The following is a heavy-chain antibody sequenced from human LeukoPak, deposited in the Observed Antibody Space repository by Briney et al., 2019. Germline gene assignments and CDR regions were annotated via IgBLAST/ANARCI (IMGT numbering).Heavy chain of an antibody. D-gene: IGHD4-17*01. Sequence: PGGSLRLSCAAAGFTFSSYAMSWARHAPARGREGVSDLSGSGGSTYYADSLKGRFTISRDNSKNTLYLQMRNLRAEDMAVYYCASETLTDYGDHQPFDYWGQGNLVTVSS. J-gene: IGHJ4*02. CDR3: ASETLTDYGDHQPFDY. CDR2: LSGSGGST. CDR1: GFTFSSYA. V-gene: IGHV3-23*01.